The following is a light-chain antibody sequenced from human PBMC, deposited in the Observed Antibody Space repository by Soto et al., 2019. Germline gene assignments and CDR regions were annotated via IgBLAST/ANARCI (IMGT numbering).Light chain of an antibody. V-gene: IGKV1-5*03. CDR3: QQYNSDWT. Sequence: DIQMTQSPSTLSASVGDRVTITCRASQSISNLLAWYQQKPGKAPKLLIYKASSLESGVPSRFSGSGSGTEFTLTISSLQPDDFATYYCQQYNSDWTFGQGTKVEIK. CDR2: KAS. CDR1: QSISNL. J-gene: IGKJ1*01.